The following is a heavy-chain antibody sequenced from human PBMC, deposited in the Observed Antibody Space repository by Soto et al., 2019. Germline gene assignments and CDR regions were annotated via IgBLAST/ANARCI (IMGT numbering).Heavy chain of an antibody. CDR2: INPNSGGT. Sequence: QVQLVQSGAEVKKPGASVKVSCKASGYTFTGYYMHWVRQAPGQGLEWMGWINPNSGGTNYAQKFQGRVTMTRDTSISRAYMELSRLRSDDTAVYYCAQGDCSSTSCYTPRGYYYYYGRDVWGQGTTVTFSS. D-gene: IGHD2-2*02. CDR3: AQGDCSSTSCYTPRGYYYYYGRDV. J-gene: IGHJ6*02. CDR1: GYTFTGYY. V-gene: IGHV1-2*02.